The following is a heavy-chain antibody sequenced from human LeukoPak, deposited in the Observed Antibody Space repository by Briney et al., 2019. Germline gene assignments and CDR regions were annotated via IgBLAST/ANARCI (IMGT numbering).Heavy chain of an antibody. D-gene: IGHD3-10*01. CDR1: GGSISTFY. CDR3: ARTFRGHDAFDI. J-gene: IGHJ3*02. Sequence: SETLSLTCTVSGGSISTFYWSWIRQPPGKGLEWIGYIYHSGSTYYNPSLKSRVTISVDRSKNQFSLKLSSVTAADTAVYYCARTFRGHDAFDIWGQGTMVTVSS. CDR2: IYHSGST. V-gene: IGHV4-59*12.